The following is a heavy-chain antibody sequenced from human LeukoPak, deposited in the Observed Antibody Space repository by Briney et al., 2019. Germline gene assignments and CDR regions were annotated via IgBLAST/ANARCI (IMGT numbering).Heavy chain of an antibody. Sequence: PSETLSLTCTVSGGSINSGSYYWSWIRQPAGMRLEWIGRMYVSGSTNYNPSLKRRATISEDKSKNQFSLMLTSVTAADTAVYYCARDSPYYYYYYMDVWGKGTTVTVSS. J-gene: IGHJ6*03. CDR1: GGSINSGSYY. CDR3: ARDSPYYYYYYMDV. CDR2: MYVSGST. V-gene: IGHV4-61*02.